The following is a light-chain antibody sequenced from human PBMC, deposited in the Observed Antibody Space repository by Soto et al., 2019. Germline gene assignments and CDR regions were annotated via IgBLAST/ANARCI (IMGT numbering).Light chain of an antibody. V-gene: IGKV1-39*01. CDR1: QSISSY. Sequence: DIQMTQSPSSLSASVGDRVTITCRASQSISSYLNWYQQKPGKAPKLLIYAASSLQSGVPSRFSGSGSGTDFTLTISRLHPEAFATYYCQQSYSTLTFGPGTKVYIK. CDR3: QQSYSTLT. CDR2: AAS. J-gene: IGKJ3*01.